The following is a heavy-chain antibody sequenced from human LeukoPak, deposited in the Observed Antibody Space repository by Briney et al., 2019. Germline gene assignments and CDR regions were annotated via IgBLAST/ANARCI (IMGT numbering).Heavy chain of an antibody. J-gene: IGHJ4*02. D-gene: IGHD6-6*01. CDR3: ASWYSSSEYYFDY. Sequence: ASVKVSCKASGYTFTSYDINWVRQATGQGLEWMGWMNPNSGNTGYAQKFQGRVTITRNTSISTAYMELSSLRSEDTAVYYCASWYSSSEYYFDYWGQGTLVTVSS. V-gene: IGHV1-8*03. CDR2: MNPNSGNT. CDR1: GYTFTSYD.